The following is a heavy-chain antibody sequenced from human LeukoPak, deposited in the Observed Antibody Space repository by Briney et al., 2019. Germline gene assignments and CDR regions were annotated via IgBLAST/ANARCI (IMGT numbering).Heavy chain of an antibody. CDR1: GFTFSSYE. J-gene: IGHJ4*02. CDR2: ISTGGSTI. D-gene: IGHD3-10*01. V-gene: IGHV3-48*03. Sequence: GGSLRLSCAASGFTFSSYEMNWVRQAPGKGLEWVSCISTGGSTIYYADSVKGRFTISRDNAKNSLYLQMNSLRVEDTAVYYCARDHYYGSGSSDYWGQGTLVTVSS. CDR3: ARDHYYGSGSSDY.